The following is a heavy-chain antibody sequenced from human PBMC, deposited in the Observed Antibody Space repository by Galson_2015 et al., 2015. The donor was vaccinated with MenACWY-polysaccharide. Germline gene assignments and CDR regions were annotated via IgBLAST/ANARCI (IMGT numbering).Heavy chain of an antibody. D-gene: IGHD6-19*01. J-gene: IGHJ4*02. CDR1: GYTFNRHG. CDR2: ISTFNGNP. V-gene: IGHV1-18*01. CDR3: ARIAVAGSVDF. Sequence: SVKVSCKASGYTFNRHGISWVRQAPGQGLEWMGWISTFNGNPTYAQDFQGRVSMTTDTTTPTVYLELTSLRSDDTAVYYCARIAVAGSVDFWGQGTLVTVSS.